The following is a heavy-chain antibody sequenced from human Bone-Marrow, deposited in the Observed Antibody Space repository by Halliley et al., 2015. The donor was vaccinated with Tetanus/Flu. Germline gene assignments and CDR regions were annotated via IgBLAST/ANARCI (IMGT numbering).Heavy chain of an antibody. D-gene: IGHD2-15*01. V-gene: IGHV4-59*01. CDR3: ARSIAFYFDH. CDR2: MSYSGST. J-gene: IGHJ4*02. Sequence: EWIVSMSYSGSTNSNPSLKSRIPMSIDTSKNQLSLKLSFVTAADTAIYYCARSIAFYFDHWGQGTLVTASS.